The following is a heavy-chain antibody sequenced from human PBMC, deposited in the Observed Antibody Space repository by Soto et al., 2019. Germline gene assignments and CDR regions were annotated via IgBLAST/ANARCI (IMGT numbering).Heavy chain of an antibody. Sequence: ATSVKVSCKVSGYTLTELSMHWVRQAPGKGLEWMGGFDPEDGETIYAQKFQGRVTMTEDTSTDTAYMELSSLRSEDTAVYYCATLSSLLYSLDVWGQGTTVTVSS. J-gene: IGHJ6*02. V-gene: IGHV1-24*01. CDR3: ATLSSLLYSLDV. CDR2: FDPEDGET. D-gene: IGHD3-10*01. CDR1: GYTLTELS.